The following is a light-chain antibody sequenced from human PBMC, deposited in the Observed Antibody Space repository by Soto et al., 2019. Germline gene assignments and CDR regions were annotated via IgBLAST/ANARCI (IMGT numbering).Light chain of an antibody. CDR2: EVS. V-gene: IGLV2-8*01. Sequence: QSALTQPPSASGSPGQSVTISCTGTSSDVGYYNFVSWYQQHPGKAPKLMIYEVSKRPSGVPDRFSGSKSGNTASLTVSGLQAEDEADYYCSSYAGSNNLVFGGGTKVTVL. J-gene: IGLJ2*01. CDR1: SSDVGYYNF. CDR3: SSYAGSNNLV.